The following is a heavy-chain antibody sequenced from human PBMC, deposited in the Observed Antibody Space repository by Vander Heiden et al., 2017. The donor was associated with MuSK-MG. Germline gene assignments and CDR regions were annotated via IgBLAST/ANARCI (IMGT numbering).Heavy chain of an antibody. V-gene: IGHV1-46*01. Sequence: QVQLVQSGAEVKKPGASVKVSCKASGYTFTSYYMHWVRQAPGQGLEWMGIINPSGGSTSYAQKFQGRVTMTRDTSTSTVYMELSSLRSEDTAVYYCARDREGYDFWSGYRGLDYWGQGTLVTVSS. CDR2: INPSGGST. CDR3: ARDREGYDFWSGYRGLDY. J-gene: IGHJ4*02. D-gene: IGHD3-3*01. CDR1: GYTFTSYY.